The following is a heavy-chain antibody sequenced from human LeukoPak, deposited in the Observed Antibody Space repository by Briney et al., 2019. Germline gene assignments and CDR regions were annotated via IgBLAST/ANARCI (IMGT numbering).Heavy chain of an antibody. CDR1: GYTLTELS. J-gene: IGHJ4*02. D-gene: IGHD3-22*01. V-gene: IGHV1-24*01. Sequence: ASVKVSCKVSGYTLTELSMHWVRQAPGKGLEWMGGFDPEDGETIYAQKFQGRVTMTRDTSISTAYMELSRLRSDDTAVYYCAGLPDYYDSSGYSDPNYYFDYWGQGTLVTVSS. CDR3: AGLPDYYDSSGYSDPNYYFDY. CDR2: FDPEDGET.